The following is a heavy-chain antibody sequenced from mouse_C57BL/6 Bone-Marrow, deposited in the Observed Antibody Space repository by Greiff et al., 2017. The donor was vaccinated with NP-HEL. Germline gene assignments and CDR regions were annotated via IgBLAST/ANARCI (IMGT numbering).Heavy chain of an antibody. Sequence: VQLQQPGAELVKPGASVKLSCKASGYTFTSYWITWVKQRPGQGLEWIGDIYPGSGSTNYNEKFKSKATLTVDTSSSTAYVQLSSLTSEDSAVYDCARGDMMTGHMDYWGQGTTVTVSS. CDR2: IYPGSGST. V-gene: IGHV1-55*01. D-gene: IGHD2-13*01. CDR3: ARGDMMTGHMDY. CDR1: GYTFTSYW. J-gene: IGHJ4*01.